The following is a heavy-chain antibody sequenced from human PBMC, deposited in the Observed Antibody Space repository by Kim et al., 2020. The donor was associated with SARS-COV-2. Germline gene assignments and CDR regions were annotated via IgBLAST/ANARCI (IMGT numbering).Heavy chain of an antibody. Sequence: NYNQSLKSRVTISVDKSKNQFSLKRSSVTAADTAVYYCARPNINGNAFDIWGQGTMVTVSS. J-gene: IGHJ3*02. V-gene: IGHV4-4*02. D-gene: IGHD2-15*01. CDR3: ARPNINGNAFDI.